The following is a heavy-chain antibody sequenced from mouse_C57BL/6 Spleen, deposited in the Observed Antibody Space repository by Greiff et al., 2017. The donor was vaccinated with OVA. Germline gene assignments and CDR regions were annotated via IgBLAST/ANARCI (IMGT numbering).Heavy chain of an antibody. CDR1: GYTFTDYE. D-gene: IGHD2-2*01. V-gene: IGHV1-15*01. Sequence: QVQLQQSGAELVRPGASVTLSCKASGYTFTDYEMHWVKQTPVHGLEWIGAIDPETGGTAYNQKFKGKAILTADKSSSTAYMELRSLTSEDSAVYYCTRGRVVTGGFAYWGQGTLVTVSA. CDR3: TRGRVVTGGFAY. J-gene: IGHJ3*01. CDR2: IDPETGGT.